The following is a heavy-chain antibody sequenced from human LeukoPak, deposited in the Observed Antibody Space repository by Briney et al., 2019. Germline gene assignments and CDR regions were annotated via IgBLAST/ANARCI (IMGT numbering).Heavy chain of an antibody. CDR3: ARGRDSSFDY. Sequence: PSETLSLTCTVSGVSISSYYWSWIRQPPGKGLEWIGYIYYSGSTNYNPSLKSRVTISVDTSKNQFSLKLSSVTAADTAVYYCARGRDSSFDYWGQGTLVTVSS. CDR2: IYYSGST. CDR1: GVSISSYY. D-gene: IGHD6-13*01. V-gene: IGHV4-59*12. J-gene: IGHJ4*02.